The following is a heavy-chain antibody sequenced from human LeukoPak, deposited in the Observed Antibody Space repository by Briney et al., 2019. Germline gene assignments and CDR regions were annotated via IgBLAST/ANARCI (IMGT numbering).Heavy chain of an antibody. Sequence: GESLRLSCAASGFTFSNFALSWVRQAPGKGLEWVSAISGSGDSTYYADSVKGRFTISRDNSKNTLYLQMNSLRAEDTAVYYRAKTADGNFDYWGQGTLVTVSS. CDR1: GFTFSNFA. V-gene: IGHV3-23*01. CDR2: ISGSGDST. CDR3: AKTADGNFDY. J-gene: IGHJ4*02.